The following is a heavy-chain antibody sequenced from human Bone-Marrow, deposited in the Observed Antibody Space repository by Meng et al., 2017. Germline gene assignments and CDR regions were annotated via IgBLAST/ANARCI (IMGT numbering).Heavy chain of an antibody. CDR1: GYTFTSYA. Sequence: ASVKVSCKASGYTFTSYAMHWVRQAPGQRLEWMGWINAGNGNSKYSQKFQGRVTITRDTSASTAYMELSSLRSEDTAVYYCARDDCSGGSCYVLRYYYYGMDVWGQGTTVTVSS. J-gene: IGHJ6*02. CDR2: INAGNGNS. D-gene: IGHD2-15*01. CDR3: ARDDCSGGSCYVLRYYYYGMDV. V-gene: IGHV1-3*01.